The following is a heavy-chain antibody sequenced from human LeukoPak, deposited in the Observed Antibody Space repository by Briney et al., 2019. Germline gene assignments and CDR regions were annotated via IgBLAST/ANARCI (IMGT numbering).Heavy chain of an antibody. D-gene: IGHD6-13*01. CDR1: GFTFSSYW. J-gene: IGHJ4*02. Sequence: GGSLRLSCAASGFTFSSYWMSWVRQAPGKGLEWVANINQEGSEKYYVDSVKGRFTISRDNAKNSLYLQMNSLRAEDTALYYCARITGIEAAGDYWGQGTLVTVSS. V-gene: IGHV3-7*04. CDR3: ARITGIEAAGDY. CDR2: INQEGSEK.